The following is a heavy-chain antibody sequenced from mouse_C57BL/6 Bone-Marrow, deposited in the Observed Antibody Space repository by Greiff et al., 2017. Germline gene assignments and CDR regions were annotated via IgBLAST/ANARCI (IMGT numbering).Heavy chain of an antibody. Sequence: VQLQQSGAELVRPGASVKLSCTASGFNIKDDYMHWVKQRPEQGLEWIGWIDPENGDTEYASKFQGKATITADTSSNTAYLQLSSLTSEDTAVYYCTTGYYGSPTTFDYWGQGTTLTVSS. CDR2: IDPENGDT. D-gene: IGHD1-1*01. CDR3: TTGYYGSPTTFDY. J-gene: IGHJ2*01. V-gene: IGHV14-4*01. CDR1: GFNIKDDY.